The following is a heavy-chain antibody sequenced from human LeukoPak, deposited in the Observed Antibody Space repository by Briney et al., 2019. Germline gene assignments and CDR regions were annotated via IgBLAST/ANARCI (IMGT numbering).Heavy chain of an antibody. CDR3: ARDGHPFDS. Sequence: AGGSLRLSCAASGFRFTSYWMSWVRQAPGKGLEWVANINQDGSEKYYGVSVKGRFTISRDNAKNSVYLQMSSLRAEDTAVYFCARDGHPFDSWGQGTLVTVSS. J-gene: IGHJ4*02. V-gene: IGHV3-7*01. CDR1: GFRFTSYW. CDR2: INQDGSEK.